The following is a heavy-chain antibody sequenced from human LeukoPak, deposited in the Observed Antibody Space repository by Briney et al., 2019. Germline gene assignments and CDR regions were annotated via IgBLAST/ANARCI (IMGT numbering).Heavy chain of an antibody. CDR1: ADIFSSYA. CDR3: ARERRCSAGSCYAADLDS. V-gene: IGHV1-69*04. J-gene: IGHJ4*02. D-gene: IGHD2-15*01. CDR2: IIPLTGVV. Sequence: GASVKVSCKTSADIFSSYAINWVRQAPGQGLEWMGRIIPLTGVVNYGQKLQTRVTISADKSTSTAYMEVSSLRFEDTAAYFCARERRCSAGSCYAADLDSWGQGTLVTVSS.